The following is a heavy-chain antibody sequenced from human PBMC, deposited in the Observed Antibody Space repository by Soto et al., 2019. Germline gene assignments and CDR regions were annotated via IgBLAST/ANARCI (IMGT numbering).Heavy chain of an antibody. J-gene: IGHJ3*02. CDR3: ARENCGGDCYSEQADAFDI. CDR1: GFTFSSYS. Sequence: GGSLRLSCAASGFTFSSYSMNWVRQAPGKWLEWVSSISSSSSYIYYADSVKGRFTISRDNAKNSLYLQMNSLRAEDTAVYYCARENCGGDCYSEQADAFDIWGQGXMVTV. V-gene: IGHV3-21*01. D-gene: IGHD2-21*02. CDR2: ISSSSSYI.